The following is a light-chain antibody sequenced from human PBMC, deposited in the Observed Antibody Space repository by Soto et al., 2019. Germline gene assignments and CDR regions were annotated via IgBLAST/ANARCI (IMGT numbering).Light chain of an antibody. CDR2: GAS. J-gene: IGKJ4*01. Sequence: EIVLTQSPGTLSLSPGERATLSCSASQSVSNNYLAWYQQKPGQAPRLLIYGASSRATGIPARFSGSGSGTDFTLTISSLEPEDFAVYYCQQHTNWPLTFGGGTKVDIK. V-gene: IGKV3D-20*02. CDR1: QSVSNNY. CDR3: QQHTNWPLT.